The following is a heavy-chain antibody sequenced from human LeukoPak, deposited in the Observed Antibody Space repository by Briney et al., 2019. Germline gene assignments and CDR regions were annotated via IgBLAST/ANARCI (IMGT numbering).Heavy chain of an antibody. CDR3: ARSVEGYCSGGSCYSYYYYMDV. Sequence: TSETLSLTCTVSGGSISGYYWSWIRQPPGKGLEWIGYIYYSGSTSYNPSLKSRVTISVDTSKNQFSLKLSSVTAADTAVYYCARSVEGYCSGGSCYSYYYYMDVWGKGTTVTVSS. V-gene: IGHV4-59*01. CDR1: GGSISGYY. D-gene: IGHD2-15*01. J-gene: IGHJ6*03. CDR2: IYYSGST.